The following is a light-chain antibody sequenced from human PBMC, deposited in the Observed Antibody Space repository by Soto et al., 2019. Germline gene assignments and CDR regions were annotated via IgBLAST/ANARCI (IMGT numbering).Light chain of an antibody. J-gene: IGLJ2*01. CDR1: SSNIGAGYD. V-gene: IGLV1-40*01. CDR3: QSYDSSLSGVV. Sequence: QSVLTQPPSVSGAPGQRVTISCTGSSSNIGAGYDVHWYQQLPGTAPKLLIYGNSNRPSGVPDRFSGSKSGTSASLAITRLQAEDEADYYCQSYDSSLSGVVFGRGTKLTVL. CDR2: GNS.